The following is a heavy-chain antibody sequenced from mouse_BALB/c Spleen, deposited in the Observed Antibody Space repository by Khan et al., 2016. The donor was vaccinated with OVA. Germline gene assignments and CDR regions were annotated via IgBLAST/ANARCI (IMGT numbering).Heavy chain of an antibody. J-gene: IGHJ1*01. D-gene: IGHD2-1*01. CDR2: IWTGGST. V-gene: IGHV2-9*02. Sequence: QVQLKESGPGLVAPSQSLSITCTVSGFSLTSYGVHWVRQPPGKGLEWLGVIWTGGSTNYNSALMSRLSISKDNSKSQVFLKMNSQQTDDTAVYYCARYYGNYWWYFDVWGAGTTVTVSS. CDR1: GFSLTSYG. CDR3: ARYYGNYWWYFDV.